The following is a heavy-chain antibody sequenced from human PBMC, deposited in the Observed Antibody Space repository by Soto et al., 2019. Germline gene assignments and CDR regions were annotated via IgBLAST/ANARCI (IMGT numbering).Heavy chain of an antibody. CDR3: ASHYDMWSGYLSPVDY. J-gene: IGHJ4*02. D-gene: IGHD3-3*01. Sequence: PGGSLRLSCAASGYTFSTYAMSWVRQAPGKGLEWISYIDTSGTKIYYADSVKGRFTITRDNAKNSLYPEMNSLRDEDTAVYYCASHYDMWSGYLSPVDYWGQGTLVTVSS. CDR1: GYTFSTYA. V-gene: IGHV3-11*01. CDR2: IDTSGTKI.